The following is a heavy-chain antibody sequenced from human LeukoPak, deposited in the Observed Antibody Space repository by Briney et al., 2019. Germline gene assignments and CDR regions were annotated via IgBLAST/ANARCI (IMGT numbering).Heavy chain of an antibody. J-gene: IGHJ4*02. Sequence: GRSLRLSCAASGFTFDDYAMHWVRQAPGKGLEWVSGISWNSGNIGHADSVKGRFTISRDNAKNSLYLQMNSLRAEDTALYYCAKDIGNSGLTPLLDYWGQGTLVTVSS. CDR3: AKDIGNSGLTPLLDY. CDR2: ISWNSGNI. V-gene: IGHV3-9*01. D-gene: IGHD6-19*01. CDR1: GFTFDDYA.